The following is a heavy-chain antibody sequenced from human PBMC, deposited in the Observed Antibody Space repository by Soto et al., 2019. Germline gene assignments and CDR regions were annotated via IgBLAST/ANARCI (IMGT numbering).Heavy chain of an antibody. D-gene: IGHD4-4*01. CDR2: INAGNGNT. Sequence: ASVKVSCKASGYTFTSYAMHWVRQAPGQRLEWMGWINAGNGNTKYSQKFQGRVTITRDTSASTAYMELSSLRSKDTAVYYCARADYSWIGNWFDPWGQGTLVTV. CDR3: ARADYSWIGNWFDP. J-gene: IGHJ5*02. V-gene: IGHV1-3*01. CDR1: GYTFTSYA.